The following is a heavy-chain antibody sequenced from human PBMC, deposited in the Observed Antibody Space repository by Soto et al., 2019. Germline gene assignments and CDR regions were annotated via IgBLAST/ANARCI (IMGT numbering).Heavy chain of an antibody. CDR3: ARLLWWRGDWFDP. Sequence: SETLSLTCTVSCGSISSYYWSWIRQPPGKGLEWIGYIYYSGSTNYNPSLKSRVTISVDTSKNQFSLKLSSVTAADTAVYYCARLLWWRGDWFDPWGRGPLVTVSS. CDR2: IYYSGST. J-gene: IGHJ5*02. D-gene: IGHD3-10*01. CDR1: CGSISSYY. V-gene: IGHV4-59*08.